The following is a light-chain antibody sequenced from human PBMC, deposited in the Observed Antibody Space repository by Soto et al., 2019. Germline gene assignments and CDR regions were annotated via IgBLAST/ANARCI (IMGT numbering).Light chain of an antibody. J-gene: IGKJ1*01. CDR1: QGIRDA. Sequence: DVQMTQSPSSLSASVGDRVTITCRASQGIRDALGWYQQKPGKAPKRLIYAASSLQSGVPSRFSGSGAGTEFTLTISSLQPEVFSTYYCRQHTSYPPTFGQGTKLEIK. CDR3: RQHTSYPPT. CDR2: AAS. V-gene: IGKV1-17*01.